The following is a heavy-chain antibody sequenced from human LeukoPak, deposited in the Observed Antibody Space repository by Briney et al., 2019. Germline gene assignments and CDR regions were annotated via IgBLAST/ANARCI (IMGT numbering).Heavy chain of an antibody. Sequence: GASVKVSCKASGYTFTGYYMHWVRQAPGQGLEWMRWINPNSGGTNFAQRFQGRVTMTRDTSISTAYMELSRLRSADTAVFYCAREDYYGSGSYYNALDSWGQGTLVTVSS. V-gene: IGHV1-2*02. CDR2: INPNSGGT. J-gene: IGHJ5*01. D-gene: IGHD3-10*01. CDR1: GYTFTGYY. CDR3: AREDYYGSGSYYNALDS.